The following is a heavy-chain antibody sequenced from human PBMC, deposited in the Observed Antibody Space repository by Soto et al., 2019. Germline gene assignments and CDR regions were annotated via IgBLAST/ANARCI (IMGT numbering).Heavy chain of an antibody. CDR1: GGTFSIYA. Sequence: SVKVSCKASGGTFSIYAISWVLQAPLQGLDWMGGIIPIFGTANYAQKFQGRVTITADESTSTAYMELSSLRSEDTAVYYCARAGITIFGVVIIATDYYGMDVWGQGTTVTVSS. CDR2: IIPIFGTA. V-gene: IGHV1-69*13. CDR3: ARAGITIFGVVIIATDYYGMDV. D-gene: IGHD3-3*01. J-gene: IGHJ6*02.